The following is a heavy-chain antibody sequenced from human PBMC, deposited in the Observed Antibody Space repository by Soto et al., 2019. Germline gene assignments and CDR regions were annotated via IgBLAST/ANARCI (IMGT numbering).Heavy chain of an antibody. CDR2: TRNKANSYTT. Sequence: GSLRLSCAASGFTLSAYPMNWVRQAPGKGLEWVGRTRNKANSYTTEYAASVKGRFTISRDDSKNSLYLQMNSLKTEDTAVYYCARLEYSSGWYVDYWGQGTLVTVSS. D-gene: IGHD6-19*01. J-gene: IGHJ4*02. CDR3: ARLEYSSGWYVDY. CDR1: GFTLSAYP. V-gene: IGHV3-72*01.